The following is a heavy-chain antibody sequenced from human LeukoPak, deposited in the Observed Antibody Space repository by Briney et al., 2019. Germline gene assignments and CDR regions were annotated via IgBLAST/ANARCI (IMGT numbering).Heavy chain of an antibody. CDR1: GFTFSEPW. Sequence: GGSLRLSCVVSGFTFSEPWMSWVRQAPGKGLGWVASLNLDGSDKYYVDSVKGRFTISRDNAKNSLYLQMDSLRVEDTAVYYCAKGKRYPDYWGQGTLVTVSS. CDR3: AKGKRYPDY. D-gene: IGHD1-1*01. V-gene: IGHV3-7*03. CDR2: LNLDGSDK. J-gene: IGHJ4*02.